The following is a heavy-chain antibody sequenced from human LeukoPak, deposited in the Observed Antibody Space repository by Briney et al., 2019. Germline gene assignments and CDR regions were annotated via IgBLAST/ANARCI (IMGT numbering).Heavy chain of an antibody. J-gene: IGHJ6*03. V-gene: IGHV3-43D*04. CDR1: GFTFDDYA. D-gene: IGHD2-15*01. CDR2: ISWDGGST. Sequence: PGGSLRLSCAASGFTFDDYAMHWVRQAPGKGLEWVSLISWDGGSTYYADSVKGRFTISRDNSKNSLYLQMNSLRAEDTALYYCAKDGDCSGGSCYYYYYYMDVWGKGTTVTVSS. CDR3: AKDGDCSGGSCYYYYYYMDV.